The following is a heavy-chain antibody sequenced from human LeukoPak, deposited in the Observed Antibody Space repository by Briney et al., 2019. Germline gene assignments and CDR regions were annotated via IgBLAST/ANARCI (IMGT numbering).Heavy chain of an antibody. CDR2: IYPGDSDT. CDR3: ARLRDSSGYHPEPGAFDI. V-gene: IGHV5-51*01. Sequence: GESLKISCKGSGYSFTSYWIGWVRPMPGKGLEWMGIIYPGDSDTRYSPSFQGQVTISADKSISTAYLQWSSLKASDTAMYYCARLRDSSGYHPEPGAFDIWGQGTMVTVSS. J-gene: IGHJ3*02. D-gene: IGHD3-22*01. CDR1: GYSFTSYW.